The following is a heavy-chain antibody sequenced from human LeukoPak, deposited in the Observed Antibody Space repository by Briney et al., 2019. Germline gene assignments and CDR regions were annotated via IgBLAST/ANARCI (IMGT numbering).Heavy chain of an antibody. J-gene: IGHJ6*03. CDR3: ARGGHGWYYYMDV. D-gene: IGHD6-19*01. Sequence: SETLSLTCTVSGGSISSSSYYWGWIRQPPGKGLEWIGEIYHSGSTNYNPSLKSRVTISVDKSKNQFSLKLSSVTAADTAVYYCARGGHGWYYYMDVWGKGTTVTISS. CDR1: GGSISSSSYY. CDR2: IYHSGST. V-gene: IGHV4-39*07.